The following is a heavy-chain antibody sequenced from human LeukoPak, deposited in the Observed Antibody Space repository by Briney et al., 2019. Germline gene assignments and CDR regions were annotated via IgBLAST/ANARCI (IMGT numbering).Heavy chain of an antibody. D-gene: IGHD1-1*01. Sequence: GESLKISCKGSGDSFINYWIGWVRQMPGKGLEWMGIIYPGNSDTLYNPSFQGQVTISVDKSISTAYLQWSSLQASDTAMYYCARHPRIPQERRHYYYMDVWGKGTTVTVSS. CDR1: GDSFINYW. CDR2: IYPGNSDT. V-gene: IGHV5-51*01. CDR3: ARHPRIPQERRHYYYMDV. J-gene: IGHJ6*03.